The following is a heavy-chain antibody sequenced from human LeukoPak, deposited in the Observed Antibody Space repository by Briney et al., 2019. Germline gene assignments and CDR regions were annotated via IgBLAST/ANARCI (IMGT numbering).Heavy chain of an antibody. Sequence: GGSLRLSCVDSGFSFRSYWMSWVRQAPGKGLEWVANTKQDDSEKYYVDSVKGRFSISRDNAKNSLYLQMNSLKVEDTAVYYCARGFDSRFFNDWGQGTLVTVSS. D-gene: IGHD3-22*01. V-gene: IGHV3-7*01. CDR1: GFSFRSYW. CDR2: TKQDDSEK. CDR3: ARGFDSRFFND. J-gene: IGHJ4*02.